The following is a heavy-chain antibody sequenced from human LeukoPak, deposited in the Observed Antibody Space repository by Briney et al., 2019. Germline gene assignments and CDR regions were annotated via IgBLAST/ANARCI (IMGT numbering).Heavy chain of an antibody. Sequence: ASVKVSCKASGYTFTGYYMHWVRQAPGQGLEWMGWINPNSGGTNYAQKFQGRVTMTRDTSISTAYMELSRLRSDDTAVYYCARVLRIVAAPDDAFDIWGQGTVVTVSS. CDR2: INPNSGGT. V-gene: IGHV1-2*02. CDR1: GYTFTGYY. CDR3: ARVLRIVAAPDDAFDI. J-gene: IGHJ3*02. D-gene: IGHD2-2*01.